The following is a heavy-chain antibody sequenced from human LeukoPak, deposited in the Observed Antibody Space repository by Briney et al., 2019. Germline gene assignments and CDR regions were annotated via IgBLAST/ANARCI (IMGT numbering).Heavy chain of an antibody. CDR3: AKAGGDTVVVVPAFDY. D-gene: IGHD2-15*01. CDR2: VSGSDGRT. J-gene: IGHJ4*02. Sequence: GGSLRLSCAASGFTFSNYAMNWVRQAPGKGLEWVSAVSGSDGRTYYADSVKGRFTISRDNSKNTLYLQMNSLRAEDTAVYYCAKAGGDTVVVVPAFDYWGQGTLVTVSS. CDR1: GFTFSNYA. V-gene: IGHV3-23*01.